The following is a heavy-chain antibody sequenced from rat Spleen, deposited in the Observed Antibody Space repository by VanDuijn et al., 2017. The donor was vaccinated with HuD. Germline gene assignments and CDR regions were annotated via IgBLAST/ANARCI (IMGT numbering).Heavy chain of an antibody. CDR2: ISYDGSSI. CDR3: ARHGYYSGDDWYFDF. Sequence: EVQLVESDGGLVQPGRSLKLSCAASGFTFSDYYMAWVRQAPTKGLEWVATISYDGSSIYYRDSVKGRFTIPRDNAKSTLYLQMDSLRSEDTATYYCARHGYYSGDDWYFDFWGPGTMVTVSS. V-gene: IGHV5-29*01. CDR1: GFTFSDYY. D-gene: IGHD1-1*01. J-gene: IGHJ1*01.